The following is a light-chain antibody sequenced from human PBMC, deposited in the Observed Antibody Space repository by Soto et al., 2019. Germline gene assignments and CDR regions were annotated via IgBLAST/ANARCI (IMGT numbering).Light chain of an antibody. CDR2: EGS. Sequence: QSALTQPASVSGSPGQSITISCTGTSSDVGSYNLVSWYQQHPGKAPKLMIYEGSKRPSGVSNRFSGSKSGNTASLTISGLQAEDEAEYYCCADAGTVFGGGTKLTVL. J-gene: IGLJ2*01. CDR1: SSDVGSYNL. CDR3: CADAGTV. V-gene: IGLV2-23*01.